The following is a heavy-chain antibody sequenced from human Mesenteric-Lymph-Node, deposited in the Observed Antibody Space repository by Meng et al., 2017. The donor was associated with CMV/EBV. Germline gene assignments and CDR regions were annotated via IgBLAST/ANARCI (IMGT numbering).Heavy chain of an antibody. CDR3: ARGTPGYSSSWNDY. CDR2: INSDGTST. J-gene: IGHJ4*02. CDR1: GFTFGSYW. Sequence: GGSLRLSCAASGFTFGSYWMHWVRQAPGRGLVWVSRINSDGTSTYYADSVKGRFTISRDNAKNTLYLQTTSLRAEDTDVYYCARGTPGYSSSWNDYWGQGTLVTVSS. D-gene: IGHD6-13*01. V-gene: IGHV3-74*01.